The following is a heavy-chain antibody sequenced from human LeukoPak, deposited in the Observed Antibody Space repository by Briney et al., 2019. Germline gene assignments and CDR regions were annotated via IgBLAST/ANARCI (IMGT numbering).Heavy chain of an antibody. CDR1: GGTFSSYG. D-gene: IGHD6-19*01. J-gene: IGHJ3*02. CDR3: AREVRLGIAVTGQGRDDAFDI. V-gene: IGHV1-69*13. CDR2: IIPIFGTA. Sequence: SVKVSCKASGGTFSSYGITWVGQPRGQGLEWKEGIIPIFGTANYAQNFQGRVTITADESTSTAYMELSSLRSEDTAVYYYAREVRLGIAVTGQGRDDAFDIWGQGTMVTVSS.